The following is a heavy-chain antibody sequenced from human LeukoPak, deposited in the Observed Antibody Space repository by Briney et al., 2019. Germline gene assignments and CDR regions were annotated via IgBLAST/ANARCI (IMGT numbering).Heavy chain of an antibody. J-gene: IGHJ4*02. CDR2: TYFGGTT. Sequence: GGSLRLSCVASGFAINTNYMNWVRQAPGKELEWVSITYFGGTTYYADSVKGRFTISRDNSKNTLYLQMNSLRAEDTAVYYCAKDRGSNWGTFDYWGQGTLVTVSS. CDR1: GFAINTNY. CDR3: AKDRGSNWGTFDY. D-gene: IGHD7-27*01. V-gene: IGHV3-53*01.